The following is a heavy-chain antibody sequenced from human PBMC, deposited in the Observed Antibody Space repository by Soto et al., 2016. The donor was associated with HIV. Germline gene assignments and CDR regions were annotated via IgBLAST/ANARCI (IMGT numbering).Heavy chain of an antibody. J-gene: IGHJ5*02. D-gene: IGHD1-26*01. Sequence: EVQLLDSGGGLVQPGGSLKLSCAVSGFIFSDCAIHWVRQASGKGLEWVGVVRTKAANTATEYAASVKGRFTISRDDSENTAYLQMNNLKTEDTAMYYCTRDSGTYNWLDPWGQGTLVTVSS. CDR1: GFIFSDCA. CDR3: TRDSGTYNWLDP. V-gene: IGHV3-73*01. CDR2: VRTKAANTAT.